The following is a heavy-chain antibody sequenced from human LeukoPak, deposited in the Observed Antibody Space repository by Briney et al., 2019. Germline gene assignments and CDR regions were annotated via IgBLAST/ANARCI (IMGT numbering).Heavy chain of an antibody. CDR1: GGTFSSYA. CDR3: ARPMGRYYYYGMDV. V-gene: IGHV7-4-1*02. CDR2: INTNTGNA. Sequence: ASVKVSCKASGGTFSSYAISWVRQAPGQGLEWMVGINTNTGNAAYAQGLIGRSVFSLDTSVSTAYLEISSLKAEDTAVYYCARPMGRYYYYGMDVWGQGTTVTVS. D-gene: IGHD3-16*01. J-gene: IGHJ6*02.